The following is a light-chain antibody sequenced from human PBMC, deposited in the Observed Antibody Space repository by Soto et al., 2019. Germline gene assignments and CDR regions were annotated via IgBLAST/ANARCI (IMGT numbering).Light chain of an antibody. CDR3: QQYGSSPVT. J-gene: IGKJ3*01. Sequence: EIVLTQSPGTLSLSPGERATLSCRASQSVSSSYLAWYRQKPGQAPRLLIYGASSRATGIPDRFSGSGSGTDFTLTISRLEPEDCAVYYCQQYGSSPVTFGPGTKVDIK. CDR2: GAS. CDR1: QSVSSSY. V-gene: IGKV3-20*01.